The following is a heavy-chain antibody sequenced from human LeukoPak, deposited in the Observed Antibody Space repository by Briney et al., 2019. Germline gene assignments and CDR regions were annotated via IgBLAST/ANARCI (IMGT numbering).Heavy chain of an antibody. CDR1: GFTVSSNY. J-gene: IGHJ4*02. D-gene: IGHD6-19*01. V-gene: IGHV3-66*01. CDR3: ARIAVAGTCFDY. CDR2: IYSGGST. Sequence: PGGSLRLSCAASGFTVSSNYMSWVRQAPGKGLEWVSVIYSGGSTYYADSVKGRFTISRDNSKNTLYLQMNSLRAEDTAVYYCARIAVAGTCFDYGGQGTLVTVSS.